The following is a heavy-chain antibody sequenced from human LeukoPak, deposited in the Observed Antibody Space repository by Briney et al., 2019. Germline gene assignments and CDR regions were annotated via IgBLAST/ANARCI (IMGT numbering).Heavy chain of an antibody. Sequence: GRSLRPSCAASGFTFSSDSMNWVRQAPGKGLEWVSSISSSSSYIYYADSVKSRFTISRDNAKNSLYLQMNSLRAEDTAVYYCASLSLSGPLAFDIWGQGTMVTVSS. D-gene: IGHD2-15*01. CDR1: GFTFSSDS. CDR3: ASLSLSGPLAFDI. CDR2: ISSSSSYI. V-gene: IGHV3-21*01. J-gene: IGHJ3*02.